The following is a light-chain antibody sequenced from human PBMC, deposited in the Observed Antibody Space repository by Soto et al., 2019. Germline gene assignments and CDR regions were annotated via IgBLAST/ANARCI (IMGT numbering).Light chain of an antibody. CDR2: SNN. J-gene: IGLJ1*01. V-gene: IGLV1-47*02. CDR3: AAWDNSCSGSLV. CDR1: SSNIGSNT. Sequence: QLVLTQPPSASGTPGQRVTISCSGSSSNIGSNTVNWYQQLPGTAPKLLIYSNNQRPSGVPDRFSVSKSGTSASLAISGLRSEDEDDYYCAAWDNSCSGSLVFGTGTKVTVL.